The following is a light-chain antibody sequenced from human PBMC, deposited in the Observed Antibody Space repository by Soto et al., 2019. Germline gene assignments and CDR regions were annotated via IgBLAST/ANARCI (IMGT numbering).Light chain of an antibody. Sequence: QSALTQPPSARGSPGQTVAISCTGTSRHVGGYTYVSWYQQHPGKAPKLMIYEVNTRPSGVPDRCSGSKSGNTASLTVSGLQAEDEADYYCSSYAGSSNVFGTGSKVTGL. J-gene: IGLJ1*01. V-gene: IGLV2-8*01. CDR2: EVN. CDR1: SRHVGGYTY. CDR3: SSYAGSSNV.